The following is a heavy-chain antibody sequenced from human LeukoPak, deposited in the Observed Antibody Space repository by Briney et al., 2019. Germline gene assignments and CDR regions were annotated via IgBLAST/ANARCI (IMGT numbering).Heavy chain of an antibody. CDR2: INSDGDST. CDR1: GFTFSSYW. V-gene: IGHV3-74*01. J-gene: IGHJ3*02. Sequence: PSGGSLRLSCAASGFTFSSYWMHWVRQAPGKGLVWVSRINSDGDSTNYADSVKGRFTISRDNAMNTLYLQMNSLRAEDTAVYYCAKAHYYYGSRDAFDIWGQGTMVTVSS. D-gene: IGHD3-10*01. CDR3: AKAHYYYGSRDAFDI.